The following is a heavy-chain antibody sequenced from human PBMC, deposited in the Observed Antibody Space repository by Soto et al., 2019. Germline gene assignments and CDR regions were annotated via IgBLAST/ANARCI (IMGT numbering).Heavy chain of an antibody. CDR3: ARDQSAYGSSWYHY. Sequence: ASVKVSCQASGYTFTGYYMHWVRQAPGQGLEWMGWISAYNGNTNYAQKLQDRVTMTTDTSTSTAYMELRSLRSDDTAVYYCARDQSAYGSSWYHYWGQGTLVTVSS. D-gene: IGHD6-13*01. CDR2: ISAYNGNT. CDR1: GYTFTGYY. V-gene: IGHV1-18*04. J-gene: IGHJ4*02.